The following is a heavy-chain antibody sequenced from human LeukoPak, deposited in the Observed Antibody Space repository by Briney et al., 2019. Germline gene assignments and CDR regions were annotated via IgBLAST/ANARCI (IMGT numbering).Heavy chain of an antibody. Sequence: SETLSLTCAVYGGSFSAYYWTWIRQPPGKGLEWIGSIYYSGSTYYNPSLKSRVTISVDTSKNQFSLKLSSVTAADTAVYYCAREGDTMVRGVIRFGAFDIWGQGTMVTVSS. J-gene: IGHJ3*02. CDR2: IYYSGST. CDR1: GGSFSAYY. CDR3: AREGDTMVRGVIRFGAFDI. D-gene: IGHD3-10*01. V-gene: IGHV4-34*01.